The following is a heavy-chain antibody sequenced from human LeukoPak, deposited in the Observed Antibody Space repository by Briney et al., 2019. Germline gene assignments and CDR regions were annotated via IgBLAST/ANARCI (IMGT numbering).Heavy chain of an antibody. CDR3: ARDGSVHGDFTQGFDY. V-gene: IGHV3-48*03. CDR2: ISSSGSTI. J-gene: IGHJ4*02. CDR1: GFTFSSYE. D-gene: IGHD4-17*01. Sequence: GGSLRLSCAASGFTFSSYEMNWVRQAPGKGLEWVSYISSSGSTIKYAESVKGRFTIFRDNAKNSLYLQMNSLRAEDTAVYYCARDGSVHGDFTQGFDYWGQGTLVTVSS.